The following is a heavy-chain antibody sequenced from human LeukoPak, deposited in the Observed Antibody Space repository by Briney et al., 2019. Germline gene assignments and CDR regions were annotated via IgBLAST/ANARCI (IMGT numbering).Heavy chain of an antibody. V-gene: IGHV4-39*07. CDR1: GGSISSSSYY. J-gene: IGHJ4*02. CDR3: ARGSATTVVTLDY. D-gene: IGHD4-23*01. Sequence: SETLSLTCTVSGGSISSSSYYWGWIRQPPGKGLEWIGSIYYSGSTYYNPSLKSRVTISVDTSKNQFSLKLSSVTAADTAVYYCARGSATTVVTLDYWGQGTLVTVSS. CDR2: IYYSGST.